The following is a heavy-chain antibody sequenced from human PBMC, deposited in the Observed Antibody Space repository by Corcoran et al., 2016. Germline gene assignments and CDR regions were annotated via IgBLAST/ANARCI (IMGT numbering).Heavy chain of an antibody. CDR2: INAGNGNT. CDR1: GYTFTSYA. V-gene: IGHV1-3*01. D-gene: IGHD2-2*01. Sequence: QVQLVQSGAEVKKPGASVKVSCKASGYTFTSYAMHWVRQAPGQRLEWMGWINAGNGNTKYSQKFQGRVTITRDTSASTAYMELSSLRSEDTAVYYCARGNRLPRYCSSTSCYYYYYGMDVWGQGTTVTVSS. CDR3: ARGNRLPRYCSSTSCYYYYYGMDV. J-gene: IGHJ6*02.